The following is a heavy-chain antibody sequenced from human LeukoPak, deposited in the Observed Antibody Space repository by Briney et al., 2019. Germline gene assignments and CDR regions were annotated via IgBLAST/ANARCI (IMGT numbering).Heavy chain of an antibody. CDR2: ISYDGSNK. D-gene: IGHD6-6*01. J-gene: IGHJ4*02. V-gene: IGHV3-30*04. Sequence: PGRSLRLSCAASGFTFSSYAMHWVRQAPGKGLEWVAVISYDGSNKYYADSVKGRFTISRDNSKNTLHLQMDSLTPEDSAVYFCARSSYLTKPPDYWGQGTLVTVSS. CDR1: GFTFSSYA. CDR3: ARSSYLTKPPDY.